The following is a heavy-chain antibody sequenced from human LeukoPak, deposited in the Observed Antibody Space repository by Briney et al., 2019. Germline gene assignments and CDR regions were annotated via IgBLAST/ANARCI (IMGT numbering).Heavy chain of an antibody. J-gene: IGHJ6*03. V-gene: IGHV1-2*02. D-gene: IGHD6-6*01. CDR1: GYTFTGYY. CDR2: INPNSGGT. Sequence: ASVKVSCKASGYTFTGYYMHWVRQAPGQGLEWMGWINPNSGGTNYAQKFQGRVTMTRDTSISTAYMELSRLRSDDTAVYYCARDSSSSPYYYYYMDVWGKGTAVTVSS. CDR3: ARDSSSSPYYYYYMDV.